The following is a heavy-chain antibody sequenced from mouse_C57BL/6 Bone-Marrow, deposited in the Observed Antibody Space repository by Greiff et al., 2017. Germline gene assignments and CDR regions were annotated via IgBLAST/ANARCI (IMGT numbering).Heavy chain of an antibody. J-gene: IGHJ2*01. CDR3: ARFDYSNGLFDY. D-gene: IGHD2-5*01. V-gene: IGHV7-3*01. Sequence: EVQLVESGGGLVQPGGSLSLSCAASGFTFTDYYMSWVRQPPGKALEWLGFIRNKANGYTTEYSASVKGRCTISRDISQSILYLQMNALRAEDSATYYCARFDYSNGLFDYWGQGTTLTVSS. CDR2: IRNKANGYTT. CDR1: GFTFTDYY.